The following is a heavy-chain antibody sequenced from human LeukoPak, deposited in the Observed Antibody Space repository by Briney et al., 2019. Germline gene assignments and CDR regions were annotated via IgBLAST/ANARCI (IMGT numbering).Heavy chain of an antibody. D-gene: IGHD6-6*01. V-gene: IGHV1-2*02. CDR1: GYTFTGYY. CDR2: INPNSGGT. J-gene: IGHJ4*02. CDR3: ATFPSIAARQGERGFDY. Sequence: ASVKVSCKASGYTFTGYYMHWVRQAPGQGLEWMGWINPNSGGTNYAQRFQGRVTMTRDTSISTAYMELSSLRSEDTAVYYCATFPSIAARQGERGFDYWGQGTLVTVSS.